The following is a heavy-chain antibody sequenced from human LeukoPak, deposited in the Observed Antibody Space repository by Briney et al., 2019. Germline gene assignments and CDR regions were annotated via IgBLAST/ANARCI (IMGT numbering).Heavy chain of an antibody. CDR1: GFTVSSNY. Sequence: GGSLRLSCAASGFTVSSNYMSWVRQAPGKGLEWVSVIYSGGSTYYADSVKGRFTISRDNSKNTLYLQMNSLRVEDTAVYYCARGGVPAATTSAFDIWGQGTMVTVSS. CDR3: ARGGVPAATTSAFDI. V-gene: IGHV3-66*01. D-gene: IGHD2-2*01. J-gene: IGHJ3*02. CDR2: IYSGGST.